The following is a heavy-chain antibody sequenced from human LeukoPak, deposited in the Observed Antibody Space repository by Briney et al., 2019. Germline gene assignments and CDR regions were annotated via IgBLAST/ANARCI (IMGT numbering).Heavy chain of an antibody. CDR1: GFTFSTYA. Sequence: PGRSLRLSCAASGFTFSTYAMTWVRQAPGKGPEWVSTVSHTGTSIFYADSVKGRFTVSRDNSRNTLFLDMNSLRAEDTALYFCAKEEERFAAWGYFGSWGQGSLVTVSS. CDR2: VSHTGTSI. J-gene: IGHJ4*02. D-gene: IGHD3-16*01. CDR3: AKEEERFAAWGYFGS. V-gene: IGHV3-23*01.